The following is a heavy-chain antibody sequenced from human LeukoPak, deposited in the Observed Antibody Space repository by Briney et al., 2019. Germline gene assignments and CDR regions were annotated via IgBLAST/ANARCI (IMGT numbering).Heavy chain of an antibody. CDR3: ARGRWSDSSGWAHFDY. CDR1: GGSFSGYY. Sequence: KPSETLSLTCAVYGGSFSGYYWSWIRQPPGKGLEWIGEINHSGSTNYNPSLKSRVTISVDTSKNQFSLKLSSVTAADTAAYYCARGRWSDSSGWAHFDYWGQGTLVTVSS. V-gene: IGHV4-34*01. D-gene: IGHD6-25*01. CDR2: INHSGST. J-gene: IGHJ4*02.